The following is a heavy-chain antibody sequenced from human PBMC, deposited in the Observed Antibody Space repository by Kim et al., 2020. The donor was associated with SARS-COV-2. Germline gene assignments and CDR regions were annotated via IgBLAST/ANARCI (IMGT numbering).Heavy chain of an antibody. Sequence: NTYSASSVKGQLTISRDTSKHALYLQMNSLRAEDTAVYYCARDGGNWFDPCGQGTLVTVSS. CDR2: NT. J-gene: IGHJ5*02. CDR3: ARDGGNWFDP. V-gene: IGHV3-30-3*01. D-gene: IGHD3-16*01.